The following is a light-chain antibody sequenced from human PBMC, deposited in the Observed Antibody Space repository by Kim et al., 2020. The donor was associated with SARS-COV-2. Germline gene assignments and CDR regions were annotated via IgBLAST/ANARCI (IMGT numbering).Light chain of an antibody. CDR3: QQLSSYPRLT. Sequence: SVGERVTITGRASQGISSYLAWYQQKPGKAPKLLIHAASTLQSGVPSRFSGSGSGTEFTLTISSLQPEDFATYYCQQLSSYPRLTFGGGTKVDIK. V-gene: IGKV1-9*01. CDR2: AAS. CDR1: QGISSY. J-gene: IGKJ4*01.